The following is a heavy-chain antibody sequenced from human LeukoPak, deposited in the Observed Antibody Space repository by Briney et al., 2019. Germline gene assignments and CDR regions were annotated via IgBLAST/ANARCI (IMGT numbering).Heavy chain of an antibody. Sequence: PGASVKVSCKASGYTFTSYDINWVRQATGQGLEWMGRMNPNSGNTGYAQKFQGRVTITRNTSITTAYMELSSLRSEDTAVYYCARGLGYCSGGSCFGYWGQGTLVTVSS. CDR3: ARGLGYCSGGSCFGY. D-gene: IGHD2-15*01. V-gene: IGHV1-8*03. CDR1: GYTFTSYD. CDR2: MNPNSGNT. J-gene: IGHJ4*02.